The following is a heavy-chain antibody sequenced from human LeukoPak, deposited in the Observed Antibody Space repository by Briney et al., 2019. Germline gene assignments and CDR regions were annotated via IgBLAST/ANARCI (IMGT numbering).Heavy chain of an antibody. D-gene: IGHD3-10*01. CDR3: AKDRGAYYYGSGSYYKTLYYYYGMDV. V-gene: IGHV3-9*01. Sequence: GGSLRLSCAASGFTFDDYAMHWVRQAPGKGLEWVSGISWNSGSIGYADSVKGRFTISRDNAKNSLHLQMNSLRAEDTALYYCAKDRGAYYYGSGSYYKTLYYYYGMDVWGQGTTVTVSS. J-gene: IGHJ6*02. CDR2: ISWNSGSI. CDR1: GFTFDDYA.